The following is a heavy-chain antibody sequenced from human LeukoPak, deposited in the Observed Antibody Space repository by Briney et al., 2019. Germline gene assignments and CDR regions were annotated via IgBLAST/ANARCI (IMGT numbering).Heavy chain of an antibody. D-gene: IGHD2-2*01. V-gene: IGHV3-30-3*01. Sequence: PGRSLRLSCAASGFTFSSYAMHWVRQAPGKGLEWVAVISYDGSNQYYADSVRGRFTVSRDNSKNTLYLQMNSLRAEDTAVYYCARDRTYQLLGFLDYWGQGTLVTVSS. CDR3: ARDRTYQLLGFLDY. CDR2: ISYDGSNQ. J-gene: IGHJ4*02. CDR1: GFTFSSYA.